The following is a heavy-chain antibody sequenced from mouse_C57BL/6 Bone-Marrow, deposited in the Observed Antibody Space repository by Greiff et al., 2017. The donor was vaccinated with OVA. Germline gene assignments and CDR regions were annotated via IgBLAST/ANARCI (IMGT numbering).Heavy chain of an antibody. CDR3: TTEGYDGYFDY. V-gene: IGHV14-4*01. CDR2: IDPENGDT. J-gene: IGHJ2*01. D-gene: IGHD2-3*01. Sequence: EVKLQESGAELVRPGASVKLSCTASGFNIKDDYMHWVKQRPEQGLEWIGWIDPENGDTEYASKFQGKATITADTSSNTAYLQLSSLTSEDTAVYYCTTEGYDGYFDYWGQGTTLTVSS. CDR1: GFNIKDDY.